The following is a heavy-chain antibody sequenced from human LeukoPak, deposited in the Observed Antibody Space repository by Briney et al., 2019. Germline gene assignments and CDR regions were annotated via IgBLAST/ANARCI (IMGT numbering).Heavy chain of an antibody. CDR2: ISGSGGNT. CDR3: AKDYSSSWFNRFGP. CDR1: GFTFSSYA. D-gene: IGHD6-13*01. Sequence: GSLRLSCAASGFTFSSYAMSWVRQAPGKGLEWVSAISGSGGNTQYADSVKGRYTISRDNSKNTLYLQMNSLRAEDTAVYYCAKDYSSSWFNRFGPWGQGTLVTVSS. J-gene: IGHJ5*02. V-gene: IGHV3-23*01.